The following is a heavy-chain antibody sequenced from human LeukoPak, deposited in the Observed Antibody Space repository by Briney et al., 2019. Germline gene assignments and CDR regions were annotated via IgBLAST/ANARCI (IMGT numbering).Heavy chain of an antibody. V-gene: IGHV3-23*01. Sequence: GGSLRLSCAASGFSFNSAAMTWVRQAPGKGLEWVSLVSSSGANTYYADSVKGRFTISRDNSKNTVYLQMNSLRAEDTTIYYCAKDIQGSYWGQGTLVTVSS. J-gene: IGHJ4*02. CDR3: AKDIQGSY. CDR1: GFSFNSAA. CDR2: VSSSGANT. D-gene: IGHD2-21*01.